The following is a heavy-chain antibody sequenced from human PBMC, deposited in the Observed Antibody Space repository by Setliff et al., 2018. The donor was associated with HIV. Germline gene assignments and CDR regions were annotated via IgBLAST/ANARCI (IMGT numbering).Heavy chain of an antibody. CDR2: INPNSGGT. V-gene: IGHV1-2*02. J-gene: IGHJ3*01. CDR3: ARGSGYTRSWVPGGS. Sequence: ASVKVSCKASGYTFTGYYMHWVRQAPGQGLEWMGWINPNSGGTNYAQKFQGRVTMTRDTSISAAYMELSRVKSDDTAVYYCARGSGYTRSWVPGGSWGQGTMVTVSS. D-gene: IGHD6-13*01. CDR1: GYTFTGYY.